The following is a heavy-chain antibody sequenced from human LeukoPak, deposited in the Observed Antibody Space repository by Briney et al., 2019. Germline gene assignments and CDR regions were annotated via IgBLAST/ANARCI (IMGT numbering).Heavy chain of an antibody. V-gene: IGHV1-8*01. CDR1: GYTFTSYD. J-gene: IGHJ6*03. CDR3: ARGVAYCGGDCYSGGYMDV. Sequence: ASVKVSCKASGYTFTSYDINWVRQATGQGLEWMGWMNPNNGNTGYAQKFQGRVTMTRNTSISTAYMELSSLRSEDTAVYYCARGVAYCGGDCYSGGYMDVWGKGTTVTTSS. D-gene: IGHD2-21*02. CDR2: MNPNNGNT.